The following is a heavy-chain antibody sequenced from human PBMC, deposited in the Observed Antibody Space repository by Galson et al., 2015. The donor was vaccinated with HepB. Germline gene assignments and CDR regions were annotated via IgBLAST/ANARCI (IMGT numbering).Heavy chain of an antibody. Sequence: SLRLSCAASGFTFSSYSMNWVRQAPGKGLEWVSSISSSSSYIYYADSVKGRFTISRDNAKNSLYLQMNSLRAEDTAVYYCARSARARREYSSSSDHPESNWFDPWGQGTLVTVSS. CDR1: GFTFSSYS. J-gene: IGHJ5*02. CDR2: ISSSSSYI. V-gene: IGHV3-21*01. D-gene: IGHD6-6*01. CDR3: ARSARARREYSSSSDHPESNWFDP.